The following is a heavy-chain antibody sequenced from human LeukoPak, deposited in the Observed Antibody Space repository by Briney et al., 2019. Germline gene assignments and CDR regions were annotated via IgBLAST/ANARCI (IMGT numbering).Heavy chain of an antibody. CDR2: IYTSGST. Sequence: PSETLSLTCTVSGGSISSGSYYWSWIRQPAGKGLEWIGRIYTSGSTNYNPSLESRVTISVDTSKNQFSLKLSSVTAADTAVYYCARDGVYCTNGVCHRRLDYWGQGTLVTVSS. V-gene: IGHV4-61*02. J-gene: IGHJ4*02. D-gene: IGHD2-8*01. CDR1: GGSISSGSYY. CDR3: ARDGVYCTNGVCHRRLDY.